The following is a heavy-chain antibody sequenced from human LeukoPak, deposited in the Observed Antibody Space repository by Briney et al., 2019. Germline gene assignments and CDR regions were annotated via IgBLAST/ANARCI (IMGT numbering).Heavy chain of an antibody. D-gene: IGHD3-10*01. CDR2: ISSSGSTI. V-gene: IGHV3-48*04. CDR1: GFTFSSYG. J-gene: IGHJ6*03. CDR3: ARVGYGSGSYYLRDYYHMDV. Sequence: GGSLRLSCAASGFTFSSYGMHWVRQAPGKGLEWVSDISSSGSTIYNADSVKGRFTISRDNAQSSLYLQMNSLRAEDTAVYYCARVGYGSGSYYLRDYYHMDVWGKGTTVTVSS.